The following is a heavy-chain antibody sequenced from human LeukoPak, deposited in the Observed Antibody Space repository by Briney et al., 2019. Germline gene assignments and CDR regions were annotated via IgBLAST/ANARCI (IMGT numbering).Heavy chain of an antibody. V-gene: IGHV1-69*05. CDR3: ASNRGNIAAAGFYMDV. CDR1: GGTFSSYA. CDR2: IIPIFGTA. J-gene: IGHJ6*03. Sequence: SVKVSCKAFGGTFSSYAISWVRQAPGQGLDWMGGIIPIFGTANYAQKFQGRVTITTDESTSTAYMELSSLRSEDTAVYYCASNRGNIAAAGFYMDVWGKGTTVTVSS. D-gene: IGHD6-13*01.